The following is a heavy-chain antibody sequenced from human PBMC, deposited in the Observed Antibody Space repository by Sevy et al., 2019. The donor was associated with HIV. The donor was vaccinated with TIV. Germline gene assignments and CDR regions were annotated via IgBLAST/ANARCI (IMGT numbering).Heavy chain of an antibody. V-gene: IGHV3-30*04. CDR3: ARDYGYSSGDY. CDR2: ISYDGRNT. Sequence: GGSLRLSCTASGFTFSGFAMHWVRQAPGKGLEWLAVISYDGRNTYYPDSVKGRITVSRDNSKNALYLQMGSLRDEDTAVYYCARDYGYSSGDYWGQGTLVTVSS. CDR1: GFTFSGFA. J-gene: IGHJ4*02. D-gene: IGHD6-25*01.